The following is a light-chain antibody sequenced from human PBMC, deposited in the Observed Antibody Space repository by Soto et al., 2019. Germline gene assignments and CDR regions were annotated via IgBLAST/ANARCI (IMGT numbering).Light chain of an antibody. V-gene: IGLV2-14*03. CDR3: CSFSGSNTLYV. CDR2: DVS. Sequence: QSALTQPASVSGSPGQSITISCTGTSSDLAIYNYVSWYQQQPGKAPKLMIYDVSQRPSGVPDRFSGSKSGNTASLTISGLQAEDEADYYCCSFSGSNTLYVFGTGTKLTVL. CDR1: SSDLAIYNY. J-gene: IGLJ1*01.